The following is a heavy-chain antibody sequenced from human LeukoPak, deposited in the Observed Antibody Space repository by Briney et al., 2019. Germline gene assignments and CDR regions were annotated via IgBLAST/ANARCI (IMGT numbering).Heavy chain of an antibody. D-gene: IGHD3-16*01. J-gene: IGHJ3*02. V-gene: IGHV3-7*01. Sequence: GGSLRLSCAASGFTFGIYWMSWVRQSPGKGLEWVANIKEDGSEKYYVDSVKGRFTISRDNAKKSLYLQMNSLRAEDTAVYYCARGFDGVQAFDIWGQGTMVTVSS. CDR3: ARGFDGVQAFDI. CDR1: GFTFGIYW. CDR2: IKEDGSEK.